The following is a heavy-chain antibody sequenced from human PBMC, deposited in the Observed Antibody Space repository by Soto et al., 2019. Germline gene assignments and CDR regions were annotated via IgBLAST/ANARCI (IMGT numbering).Heavy chain of an antibody. D-gene: IGHD2-21*01. Sequence: EVQLVESGGGLVQPGRSLRLSCAGSGFTFDEHAVHWVRPAPGKGLEWVSTISWNSGNIDYADSVQGRIASTRDNAKKYLELQMNSLRAEDTALYYFETCDPTGSFSQMRNWGQGTLVTVSS. V-gene: IGHV3-9*01. CDR3: ETCDPTGSFSQMRN. CDR1: GFTFDEHA. CDR2: ISWNSGNI. J-gene: IGHJ4*02.